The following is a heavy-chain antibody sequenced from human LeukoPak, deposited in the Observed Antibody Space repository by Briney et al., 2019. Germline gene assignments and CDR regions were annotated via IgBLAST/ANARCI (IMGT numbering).Heavy chain of an antibody. D-gene: IGHD3-9*01. V-gene: IGHV4-31*03. CDR2: IYYSGST. Sequence: SETLSLTCTVSGDSISSGGYYWSWIRQHPGEGLEWIGYIYYSGSTYYNPSLKSRVTISVDTTKNQFSLKLSSVTAADTAVYYCAITYYDILPGSGWLDPWGQGTLVPSPQ. CDR3: AITYYDILPGSGWLDP. CDR1: GDSISSGGYY. J-gene: IGHJ5*02.